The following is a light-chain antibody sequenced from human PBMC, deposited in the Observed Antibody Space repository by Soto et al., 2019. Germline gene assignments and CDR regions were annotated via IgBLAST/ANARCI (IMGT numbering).Light chain of an antibody. V-gene: IGKV3-15*01. CDR2: GAS. J-gene: IGKJ1*01. CDR1: QSLSSN. CDR3: QQYNYWPPRT. Sequence: EIVMTQSPVTLSVSPGERATLSCRASQSLSSNLAWYQQKPGQAPRLLIYGASTRATGIPARFSGSGSGTEFTLTISSLQSEGSAIYYCQQYNYWPPRTFGQGTKVEIK.